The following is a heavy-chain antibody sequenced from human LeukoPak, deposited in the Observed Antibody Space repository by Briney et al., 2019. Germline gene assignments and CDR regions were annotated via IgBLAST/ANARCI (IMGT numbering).Heavy chain of an antibody. CDR3: ARHGIVDSSRKYYFDY. J-gene: IGHJ4*02. D-gene: IGHD6-13*01. Sequence: PSETLSLTCSVSGGSISTYYWSWIRQPPGKGLEWIGYIYYSGSTSYNPSLKSRVTISVDTSKNQFSLDLSSVTAADTAVYYCARHGIVDSSRKYYFDYWGQGTLVTVSS. CDR2: IYYSGST. V-gene: IGHV4-59*08. CDR1: GGSISTYY.